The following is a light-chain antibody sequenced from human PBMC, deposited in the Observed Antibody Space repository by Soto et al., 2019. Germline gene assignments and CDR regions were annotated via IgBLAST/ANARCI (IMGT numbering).Light chain of an antibody. Sequence: EIVLTQSPGTLSLSPGERATLSCRASQSVSSYLAWYQQKPGQAPRLLIYDVSNRATGIPARFSGSGSGTDFTLTISSLQPEDFATYYCQQSYSTPLTFGGGTKVDIK. CDR1: QSVSSY. V-gene: IGKV3-11*01. CDR2: DVS. J-gene: IGKJ4*01. CDR3: QQSYSTPLT.